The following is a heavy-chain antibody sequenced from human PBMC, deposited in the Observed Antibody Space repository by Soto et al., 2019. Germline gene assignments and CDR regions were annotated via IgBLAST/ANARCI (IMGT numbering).Heavy chain of an antibody. CDR3: GGYKGEYNWYYVGWFDP. Sequence: QVQLVQSGAEVKKPGSSVKVSCKASGGTFSSYAISWVRQAPGQGLEWMGGIIPIFGTANYAQKFQGRVTSTADESTSTAYMELSSVRAEDTAGYYCGGYKGEYNWYYVGWFDPWGQGTLVTVSS. J-gene: IGHJ5*02. D-gene: IGHD1-7*01. CDR1: GGTFSSYA. V-gene: IGHV1-69*01. CDR2: IIPIFGTA.